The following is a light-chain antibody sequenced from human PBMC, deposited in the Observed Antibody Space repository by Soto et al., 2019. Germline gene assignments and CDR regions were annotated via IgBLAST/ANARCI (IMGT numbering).Light chain of an antibody. CDR2: DAS. J-gene: IGKJ1*01. CDR1: QSLNSR. CDR3: QHYNSYSEA. V-gene: IGKV1-5*01. Sequence: DIQLTQSPSTLSASVGDRVTLTCRASQSLNSRLAWYQQRPGKAPKLLIYDASSLESGVPSRFSGSGSGTEFTLTISSLQPDDFATYYCQHYNSYSEAFGQGTKMDIK.